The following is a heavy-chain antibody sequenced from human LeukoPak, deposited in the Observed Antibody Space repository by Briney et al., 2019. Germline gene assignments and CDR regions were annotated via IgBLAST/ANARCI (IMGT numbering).Heavy chain of an antibody. D-gene: IGHD6-13*01. CDR1: GFNFSSYA. Sequence: GGSLRLSCAASGFNFSSYAMHWVRQAPGKGLEWVAAISYDGSNKYYGDSVKGRFTISRDNSKNTLYLQMDSLRGEDTAVYYCARLTAAGRRTDFDYWGQGTLVTVSS. V-gene: IGHV3-30*04. CDR2: ISYDGSNK. J-gene: IGHJ4*02. CDR3: ARLTAAGRRTDFDY.